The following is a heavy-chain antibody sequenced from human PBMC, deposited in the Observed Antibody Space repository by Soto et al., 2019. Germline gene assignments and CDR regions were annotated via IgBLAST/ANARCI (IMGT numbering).Heavy chain of an antibody. Sequence: GGSLRLSCAASGFTFDDYAMHWVRQAPGKGLEWVSGISWNSGSIGYADSVKGRFTISRDNAKNSLYLQMNSLRAEDTALYYCAKGVLRFLEWFPSPFDYWGQGTLVTVSS. D-gene: IGHD3-3*01. CDR1: GFTFDDYA. CDR2: ISWNSGSI. CDR3: AKGVLRFLEWFPSPFDY. J-gene: IGHJ4*02. V-gene: IGHV3-9*01.